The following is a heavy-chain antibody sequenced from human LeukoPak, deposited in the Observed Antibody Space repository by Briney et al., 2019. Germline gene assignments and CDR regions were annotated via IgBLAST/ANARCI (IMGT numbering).Heavy chain of an antibody. CDR1: GFTFSSYA. CDR3: ARDCSSTSCYDYFDY. Sequence: GGSLRLSCAASGFTFSSYAMSWVRHAPGKGLEWVSAISGSGGSTYYADSVKGRFTISRDNSKNMLYLQMNSLRAEDTAVYYCARDCSSTSCYDYFDYWGQGTLVTVSS. V-gene: IGHV3-23*01. J-gene: IGHJ4*02. D-gene: IGHD2-2*01. CDR2: ISGSGGST.